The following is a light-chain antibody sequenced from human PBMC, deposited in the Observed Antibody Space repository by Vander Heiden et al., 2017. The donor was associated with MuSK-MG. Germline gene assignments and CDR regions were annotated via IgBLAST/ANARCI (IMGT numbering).Light chain of an antibody. V-gene: IGKV1-5*03. CDR1: QSISSW. CDR2: KAS. J-gene: IGKJ1*01. Sequence: DIQMTQSPSALSASVGDRVTITCRAGQSISSWLAWYQQKPGKAPKLLMYKASHLERGGPSRFSGTGSGTEVTLTVSSLQPDDFATYWCQQYQIYPWTFGQGTKVEVK. CDR3: QQYQIYPWT.